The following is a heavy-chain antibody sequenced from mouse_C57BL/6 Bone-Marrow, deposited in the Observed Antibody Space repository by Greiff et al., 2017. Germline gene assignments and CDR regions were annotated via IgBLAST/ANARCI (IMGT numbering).Heavy chain of an antibody. CDR3: TTEVGYFDY. CDR2: IDPENGDT. Sequence: EVQLQQSGAELVRPGASVKLSCTASGFNIKDDYMHWVKQRPEQGLEWIGWIDPENGDTEYASKFQGKATITADTSSNTAYLQHSSLTSEDTAVYYCTTEVGYFDYWGQGTTLTVSS. CDR1: GFNIKDDY. D-gene: IGHD1-1*01. J-gene: IGHJ2*01. V-gene: IGHV14-4*01.